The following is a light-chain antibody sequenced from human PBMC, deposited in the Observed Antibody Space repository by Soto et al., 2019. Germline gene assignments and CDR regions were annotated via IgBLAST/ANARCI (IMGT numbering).Light chain of an antibody. CDR1: SSDVVSYNL. J-gene: IGLJ1*01. V-gene: IGLV2-23*01. CDR2: EGS. CDR3: CSYAGNSLYV. Sequence: QSVLTQPASVSGSPGQSITISCTGTSSDVVSYNLVSWYQQHPGKAPKLMIYEGSKRPSGVSNRFSGSKSGNTASLTISGLQAEDEADYYCCSYAGNSLYVFGTGTKVTVL.